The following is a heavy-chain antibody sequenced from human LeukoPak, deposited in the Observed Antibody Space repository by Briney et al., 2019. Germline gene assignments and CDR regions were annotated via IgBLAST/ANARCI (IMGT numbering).Heavy chain of an antibody. D-gene: IGHD6-13*01. V-gene: IGHV3-7*01. J-gene: IGHJ4*02. Sequence: GGSLRLSCVVSGFTFNRCWMNWVRQAPGKGLEWVAHINPDGRDTYYVDSVKGRFTISRDNSKNTLYLQMNGLRAEDTAVYYCARDAFEYSSSWYEFDYWGQGTLVTVSS. CDR2: INPDGRDT. CDR1: GFTFNRCW. CDR3: ARDAFEYSSSWYEFDY.